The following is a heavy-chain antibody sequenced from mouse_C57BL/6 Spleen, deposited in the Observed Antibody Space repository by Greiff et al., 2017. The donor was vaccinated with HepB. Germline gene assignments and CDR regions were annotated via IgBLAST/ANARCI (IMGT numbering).Heavy chain of an antibody. J-gene: IGHJ4*01. CDR1: GYAFSSSW. V-gene: IGHV1-82*01. CDR2: IYPGDGDT. D-gene: IGHD1-1*01. CDR3: ARSIYYGSRVPVAMDY. Sequence: QVQLKQSGPELVKPGASVKISCKASGYAFSSSWMNWVKQRPGKGLEWIGRIYPGDGDTNYNGKFKGKATLTADKYSSTAYMQLSSLTSEDSAVYFCARSIYYGSRVPVAMDYWGQGTSVTVSS.